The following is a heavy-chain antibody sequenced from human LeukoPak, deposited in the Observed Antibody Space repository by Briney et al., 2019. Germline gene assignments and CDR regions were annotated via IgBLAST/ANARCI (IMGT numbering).Heavy chain of an antibody. CDR3: ARIRGTGMPDY. CDR2: MYYSGST. V-gene: IGHV4-39*01. J-gene: IGHJ4*02. D-gene: IGHD1-1*01. CDR1: GSSISSSSYY. Sequence: SETLSLTCTVSGSSISSSSYYWGWIRQPPGKGLEWIGSMYYSGSTYYNASLKSRVTVSVDTSKNHFSLSLTSVTAADTAVYYCARIRGTGMPDYWGQGTLVTVSS.